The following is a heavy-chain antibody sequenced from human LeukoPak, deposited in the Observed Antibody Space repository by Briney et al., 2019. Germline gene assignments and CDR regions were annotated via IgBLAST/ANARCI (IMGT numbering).Heavy chain of an antibody. CDR1: GCSISSYY. CDR2: IYYSGST. D-gene: IGHD3-22*01. Sequence: SETLSLTCTVSGCSISSYYWSWIRQPPGKGLEWMGYIYYSGSTNYNPSLKSRVTISVDTSKIQFSLKLSSVTAADTAVYYCARFVTGYYDSSGPTAFDYWGQGTLVTVSS. J-gene: IGHJ4*02. V-gene: IGHV4-59*01. CDR3: ARFVTGYYDSSGPTAFDY.